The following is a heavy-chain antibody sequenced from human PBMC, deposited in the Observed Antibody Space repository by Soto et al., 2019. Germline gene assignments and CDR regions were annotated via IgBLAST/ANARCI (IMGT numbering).Heavy chain of an antibody. CDR1: GFTFDDYA. J-gene: IGHJ6*04. D-gene: IGHD3-3*01. CDR2: ISWNSGSI. V-gene: IGHV3-9*01. Sequence: EVQLVESGGGLVQPGRSLRLSCAASGFTFDDYAMHWVRQAPGKGLEWVSGISWNSGSIGYADSVKGRFTISRDNAKNSLYLQMNSLRAEDTALYYCAKDLRITIFGVVLDVWGKGTTVTVSS. CDR3: AKDLRITIFGVVLDV.